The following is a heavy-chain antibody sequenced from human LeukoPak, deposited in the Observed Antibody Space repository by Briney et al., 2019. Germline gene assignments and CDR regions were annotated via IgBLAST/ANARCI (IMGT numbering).Heavy chain of an antibody. J-gene: IGHJ5*02. V-gene: IGHV3-21*01. D-gene: IGHD6-6*01. CDR3: ARDVHPSSSSGRREHP. CDR2: ISSSSSYI. Sequence: PGGSLRLSCAASGFTFSSYSMNWVRQAPGKGLEWVSSISSSSSYIYYADSVKGRFTISRDNAKNSLYLQMNSLRAEDTAVCYCARDVHPSSSSGRREHPWGQGTLVTVSS. CDR1: GFTFSSYS.